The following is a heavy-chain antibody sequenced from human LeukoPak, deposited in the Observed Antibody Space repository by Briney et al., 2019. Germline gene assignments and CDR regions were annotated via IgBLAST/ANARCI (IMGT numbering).Heavy chain of an antibody. CDR1: GYTFTGYY. CDR3: AGKERPYYYDSSGAHDAFDI. V-gene: IGHV1-2*02. D-gene: IGHD3-22*01. J-gene: IGHJ3*02. Sequence: ASVKVSCKASGYTFTGYYMHWVRQAPGQGLEWMGWINPNSGGTNYAQKFQGRVTMTRDTSISTAYMELSRLRSDDTAVYYCAGKERPYYYDSSGAHDAFDIWGQGTMVTVSS. CDR2: INPNSGGT.